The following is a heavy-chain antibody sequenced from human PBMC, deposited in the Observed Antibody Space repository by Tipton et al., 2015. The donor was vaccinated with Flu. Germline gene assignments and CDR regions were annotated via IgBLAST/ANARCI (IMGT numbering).Heavy chain of an antibody. D-gene: IGHD3-22*01. V-gene: IGHV3-30*03. CDR1: GYTFNIYG. CDR3: ARGYYESSGYYWGRYFDH. CDR2: VSYDGSNK. Sequence: SLRLSCVASGYTFNIYGMHWVRQAPGKGLEWVAVVSYDGSNKYYADSVKGRFTILRDNAKNTVFLQMNSLRPEDTAVYFCARGYYESSGYYWGRYFDHWGQGTLVTVSS. J-gene: IGHJ4*02.